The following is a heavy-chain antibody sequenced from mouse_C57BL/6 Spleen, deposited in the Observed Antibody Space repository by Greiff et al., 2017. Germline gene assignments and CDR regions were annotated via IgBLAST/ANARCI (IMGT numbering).Heavy chain of an antibody. CDR2: IHPNSGST. J-gene: IGHJ3*01. V-gene: IGHV1-64*01. CDR1: GYTFTSYW. D-gene: IGHD2-3*01. CDR3: AREEDGYYPMIAY. Sequence: QVQLQQPGAELVKPGASVKLSCKASGYTFTSYWMHWVKQRPGQGLEWIGMIHPNSGSTNYNEKFKSKATLTVDKSSSTAYMQLSSLTSEDSAVYYCAREEDGYYPMIAYWGQGTLVTVSA.